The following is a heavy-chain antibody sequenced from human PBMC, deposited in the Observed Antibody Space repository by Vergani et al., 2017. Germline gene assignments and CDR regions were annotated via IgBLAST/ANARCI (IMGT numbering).Heavy chain of an antibody. CDR1: GGSISSSNW. D-gene: IGHD3-9*01. CDR2: IYHSGST. CDR3: ARMYYDILTGYSYFDY. Sequence: QVQLQESGPGLVKPSQTLSLTCTVSGGSISSSNWWSWVRQPPGKGLEWIGEIYHSGSTNYNPSLKSRVTISVDKSKNQFSLKLSSVTAADTAVYYCARMYYDILTGYSYFDYWGQGTLVTVSS. V-gene: IGHV4-4*02. J-gene: IGHJ4*02.